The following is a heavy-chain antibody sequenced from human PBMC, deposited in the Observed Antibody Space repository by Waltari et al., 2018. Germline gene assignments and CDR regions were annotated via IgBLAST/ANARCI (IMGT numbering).Heavy chain of an antibody. V-gene: IGHV4-4*07. CDR3: AREVVVVITRYWYFDL. Sequence: QVQLQESGPGLVKPSETLSLTCTVSGGSISSYYWSWIRQPAGKGLEWIGRIYTSGSTNYNPSLKSRVTMSVDTSKNQFSLKLSSVTAADTAVYYCAREVVVVITRYWYFDLWGRGTLVTVSS. CDR1: GGSISSYY. J-gene: IGHJ2*01. D-gene: IGHD3-22*01. CDR2: IYTSGST.